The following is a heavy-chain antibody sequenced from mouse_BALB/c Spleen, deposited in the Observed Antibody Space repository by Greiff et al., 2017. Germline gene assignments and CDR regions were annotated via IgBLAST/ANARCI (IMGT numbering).Heavy chain of an antibody. Sequence: DVQLQESGGGLVQPGGSRKLSCAASGFTFSSFGMHWVRQAPEKGLEWVAYISSGSSTIYYADTVKGRFTISRDNPKNTLFLQMTSLRSEDTAMYYCVELGRPYWGQGTLVTVSA. CDR1: GFTFSSFG. CDR2: ISSGSSTI. J-gene: IGHJ3*01. D-gene: IGHD4-1*01. V-gene: IGHV5-17*02. CDR3: VELGRPY.